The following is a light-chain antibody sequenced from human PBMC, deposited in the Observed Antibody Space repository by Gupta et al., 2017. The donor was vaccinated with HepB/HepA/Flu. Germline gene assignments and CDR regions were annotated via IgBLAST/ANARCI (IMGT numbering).Light chain of an antibody. CDR1: NIGSKS. Sequence: SYVLTQPPSVSVAPGKTSSSTCGGNNIGSKSVQWYQQKAGPAPVLVVYDDPDRPSGIPERFSGSNSGATATLAISRLQAEDEADYYCTAWDSSLNHYVFGNGTKVTVL. V-gene: IGLV3-21*03. CDR2: DDP. J-gene: IGLJ1*01. CDR3: TAWDSSLNHYV.